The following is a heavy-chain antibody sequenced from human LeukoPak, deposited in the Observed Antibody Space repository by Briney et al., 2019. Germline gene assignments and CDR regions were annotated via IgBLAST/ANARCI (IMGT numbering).Heavy chain of an antibody. CDR2: INSDGSST. D-gene: IGHD3-10*01. CDR1: EVTFRTHW. Sequence: GGSLRLSCTASEVTFRTHWLHWVRQAPGKGLVWVSRINSDGSSTTYADSVKGRFTISRDNAKNTLYLQMNSLTDEDTAVYYCVRRSGDYWGQGTLVTVSS. CDR3: VRRSGDY. V-gene: IGHV3-74*01. J-gene: IGHJ4*02.